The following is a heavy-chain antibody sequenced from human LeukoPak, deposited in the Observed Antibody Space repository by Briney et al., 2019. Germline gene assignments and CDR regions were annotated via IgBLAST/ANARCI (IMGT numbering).Heavy chain of an antibody. CDR3: ARDSAGNDY. CDR2: IKQDGSEK. D-gene: IGHD6-13*01. CDR1: GFTFSTYW. J-gene: IGHJ4*02. Sequence: GGSLRLSCEASGFTFSTYWMSWVRQAPGKGLEWVANIKQDGSEKYYVDSVKGRFTVSRDNAKNSLYLQMNSLRAEDTAMYYCARDSAGNDYWGQGTLVTVSS. V-gene: IGHV3-7*01.